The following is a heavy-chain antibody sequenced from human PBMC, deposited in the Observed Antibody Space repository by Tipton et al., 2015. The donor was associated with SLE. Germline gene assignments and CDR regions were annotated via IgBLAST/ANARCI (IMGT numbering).Heavy chain of an antibody. V-gene: IGHV4-34*01. CDR3: ARDGPQHGDSFDY. J-gene: IGHJ4*02. D-gene: IGHD4-17*01. Sequence: TLSLTCAVYGGSFSGYYWSWIRQPPGKGLEWIGEINHSGSTNYNPSLKSRVTISVDTSKNQFSLKLSSVTAADTAVYYCARDGPQHGDSFDYWGQGTLVTVSS. CDR2: INHSGST. CDR1: GGSFSGYY.